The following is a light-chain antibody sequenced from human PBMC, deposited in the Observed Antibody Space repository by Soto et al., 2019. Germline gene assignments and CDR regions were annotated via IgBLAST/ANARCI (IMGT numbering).Light chain of an antibody. J-gene: IGKJ2*01. Sequence: EIVLTQSPATLSVSPGDRATLSCRSGHTVSSNLAWYQQKPGQTPRLLIYGASTGATGGQARFSGSRSGTEFTLTISSLQSEDFGVYYCQQYYNWPPYTFGQGTKVDIK. V-gene: IGKV3-15*01. CDR1: HTVSSN. CDR3: QQYYNWPPYT. CDR2: GAS.